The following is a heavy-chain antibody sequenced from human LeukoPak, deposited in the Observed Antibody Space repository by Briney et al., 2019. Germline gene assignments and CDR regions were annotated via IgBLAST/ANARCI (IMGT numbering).Heavy chain of an antibody. V-gene: IGHV3-7*01. J-gene: IGHJ4*02. D-gene: IGHD6-13*01. CDR2: IKYDGSEK. CDR3: ARDGTAAGLYFDF. Sequence: GGSLRLSCAVSGSTFSSYWMNWVRQAPGKGLEWVASIKYDGSEKYCVDSVKGRFTISRDNAKNSLYLQMNSLRTEDTAVHYCARDGTAAGLYFDFWGQGTLVTVSS. CDR1: GSTFSSYW.